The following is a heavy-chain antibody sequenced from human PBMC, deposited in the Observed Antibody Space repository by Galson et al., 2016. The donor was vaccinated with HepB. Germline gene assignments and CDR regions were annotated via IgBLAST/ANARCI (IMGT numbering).Heavy chain of an antibody. CDR1: GFTFRRFG. Sequence: SLRLSCAGSGFTFRRFGMHWVRQAPGKGLEWVAVISYDGVSKFYADSVTGRFTISRDNSKTTACLQMNCLRVENTAVFYWAKDGGAEDCSCSTCYSRGFFDDWGQGALVAISS. CDR2: ISYDGVSK. V-gene: IGHV3-30*18. D-gene: IGHD2-15*01. CDR3: AKDGGAEDCSCSTCYSRGFFDD. J-gene: IGHJ4*02.